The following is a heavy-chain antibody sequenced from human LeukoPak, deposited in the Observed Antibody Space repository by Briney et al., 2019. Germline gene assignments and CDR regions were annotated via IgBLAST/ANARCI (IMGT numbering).Heavy chain of an antibody. D-gene: IGHD5-24*01. V-gene: IGHV3-66*01. CDR1: GFTVSSNY. Sequence: GGSLRLSCAASGFTVSSNYMSWVRQAPGKGLEWVSGIGGSAATTYYTDSVKGRFTISRDNSKNTLYLQMNSLRAEDTAVYYCASRDKGYYYGMDVWGQGTTVTVS. CDR3: ASRDKGYYYGMDV. CDR2: IGGSAATT. J-gene: IGHJ6*02.